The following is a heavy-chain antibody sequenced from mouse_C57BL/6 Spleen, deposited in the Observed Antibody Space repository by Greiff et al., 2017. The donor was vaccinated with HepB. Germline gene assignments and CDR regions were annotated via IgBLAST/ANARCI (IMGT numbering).Heavy chain of an antibody. CDR3: ARSGIYYGTSFDY. J-gene: IGHJ2*01. Sequence: QVQLQQSGAELVRPGSSVKLSCKASGYTFTSYWMDWVKQRPGQGLEWIGNIYPSDSETHYNQKFKDKATLTVDKSSSTAYMQLSSLTSEDSAVYYCARSGIYYGTSFDYWGQGTTLTVSS. D-gene: IGHD1-1*01. CDR1: GYTFTSYW. CDR2: IYPSDSET. V-gene: IGHV1-61*01.